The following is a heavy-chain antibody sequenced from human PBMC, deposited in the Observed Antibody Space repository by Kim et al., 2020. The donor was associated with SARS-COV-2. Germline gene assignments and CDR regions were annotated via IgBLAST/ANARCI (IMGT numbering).Heavy chain of an antibody. V-gene: IGHV4-34*01. CDR2: INNSGST. CDR1: GGSFSGYY. J-gene: IGHJ6*03. Sequence: SETLSLTCALYGGSFSGYYWSWIRQPPGMGLEWIGEINNSGSTNYNPSLKSRVTISIDTSKNQFSLKLTSVTAADTAVYYCARFSPMMVIISGDMDVWGKGTTVTVSS. CDR3: ARFSPMMVIISGDMDV. D-gene: IGHD3-3*01.